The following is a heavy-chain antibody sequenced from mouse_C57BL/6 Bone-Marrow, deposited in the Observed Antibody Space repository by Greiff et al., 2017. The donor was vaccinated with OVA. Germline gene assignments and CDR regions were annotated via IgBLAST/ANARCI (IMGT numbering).Heavy chain of an antibody. V-gene: IGHV1-26*01. J-gene: IGHJ2*01. D-gene: IGHD2-5*01. Sequence: VQLQQSGPELVKPGASVKISCKASGYTFTDYYMHWVKQSHGKSLEWIGDINPNNGGTSYNQKFKGKATLTVDKSSSTAYMELRSLTSEDSAVYYCARRYYSNYDYFDDWGQGTTVTVSS. CDR2: INPNNGGT. CDR1: GYTFTDYY. CDR3: ARRYYSNYDYFDD.